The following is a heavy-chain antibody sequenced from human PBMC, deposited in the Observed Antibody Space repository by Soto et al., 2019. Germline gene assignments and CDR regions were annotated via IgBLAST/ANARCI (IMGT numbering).Heavy chain of an antibody. D-gene: IGHD1-1*01. CDR1: GFTFSSYG. V-gene: IGHV3-23*01. Sequence: GGPLRLSCASSGFTFSSYGMSWVRQAPGEGLEWVSSMSGSGVGTYYADSVNGRFTFSIDNSKNTLYLQMNSLRAEGTAVYYCAKFWMSTTIRSRPYYLDYWGQGA. CDR2: MSGSGVGT. J-gene: IGHJ4*02. CDR3: AKFWMSTTIRSRPYYLDY.